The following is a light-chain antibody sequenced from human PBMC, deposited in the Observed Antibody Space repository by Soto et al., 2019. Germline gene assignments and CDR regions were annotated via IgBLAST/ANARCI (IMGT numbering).Light chain of an antibody. Sequence: DIVLTQAPATLAVSPGARATLSCRASQSVSSNLAWYQQKPGQAPRLLLHGASTRATGIPARFSGSGCGTEFILTISSLQSEDFAVYYCQQYNKWPPITFGQGTRLEIK. CDR3: QQYNKWPPIT. CDR2: GAS. J-gene: IGKJ5*01. CDR1: QSVSSN. V-gene: IGKV3-15*01.